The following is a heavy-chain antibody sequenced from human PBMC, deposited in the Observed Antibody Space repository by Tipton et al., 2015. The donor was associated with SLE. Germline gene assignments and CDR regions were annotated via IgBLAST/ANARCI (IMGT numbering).Heavy chain of an antibody. D-gene: IGHD2-15*01. CDR2: IYTGGTT. V-gene: IGHV3-23*03. J-gene: IGHJ6*02. CDR3: ARFLWGYCYTHRCQPDYHYDYAMDV. CDR1: GFTFNTYS. Sequence: ARRLSCAASGFTFNTYSMNWVRQAPGKGLEWVAVIYTGGTTYYADSVKGRFTISRDTSKNILFLQMHSLRNDDTAVYYCARFLWGYCYTHRCQPDYHYDYAMDVWGQGTTVTVSS.